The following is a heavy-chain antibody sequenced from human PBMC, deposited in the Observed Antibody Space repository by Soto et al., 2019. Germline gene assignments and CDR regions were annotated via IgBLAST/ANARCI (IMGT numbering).Heavy chain of an antibody. CDR2: IYYSGST. V-gene: IGHV4-39*01. D-gene: IGHD2-15*01. CDR3: ASSGYCSGGSCYEYYYYYMDV. Sequence: QLQLQESGPGLVKPSETLSLTCTVSGGSISSSSYYWGWIRQPPGKGLEWIGSIYYSGSTYYNPSLKSRVTISVDTSKNQFSLKLSSVTAADTAVYYCASSGYCSGGSCYEYYYYYMDVWGKGTTVTVSS. CDR1: GGSISSSSYY. J-gene: IGHJ6*03.